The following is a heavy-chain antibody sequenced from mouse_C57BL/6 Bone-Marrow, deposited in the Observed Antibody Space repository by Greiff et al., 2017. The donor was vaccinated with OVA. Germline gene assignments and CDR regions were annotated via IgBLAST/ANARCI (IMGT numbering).Heavy chain of an antibody. J-gene: IGHJ4*01. CDR1: GYTFTSYW. Sequence: QVQLKQPGAELVMPGASVKLSCKASGYTFTSYWMHWVKQRPGQGLEWIGEIDPSDSYTNYNQKFKGKSTLTVDKSSSTAYMQLSSLTSEDSAVYYCASSPPYYYGSYAMDYWGQGTSVTVSS. D-gene: IGHD1-1*01. CDR3: ASSPPYYYGSYAMDY. CDR2: IDPSDSYT. V-gene: IGHV1-69*01.